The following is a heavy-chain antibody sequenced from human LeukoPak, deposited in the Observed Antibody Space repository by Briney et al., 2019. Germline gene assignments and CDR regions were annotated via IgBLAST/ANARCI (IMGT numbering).Heavy chain of an antibody. Sequence: AGGSLRLSCAASGFTFSSYSMNWVRQAPGKGLEWVSSISSSSSYIYYADSVKGRFTISRDNAKSSLYLQMNSLRAEDTAVYYCARAETPDFLFGVVIIPIPDYWGQGTLVTVSS. CDR2: ISSSSSYI. J-gene: IGHJ4*02. CDR3: ARAETPDFLFGVVIIPIPDY. CDR1: GFTFSSYS. V-gene: IGHV3-21*01. D-gene: IGHD3-3*01.